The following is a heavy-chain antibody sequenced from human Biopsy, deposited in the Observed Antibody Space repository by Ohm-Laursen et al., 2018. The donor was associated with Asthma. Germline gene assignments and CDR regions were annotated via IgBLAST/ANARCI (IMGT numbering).Heavy chain of an antibody. CDR2: THYSGST. V-gene: IGHV4-39*01. CDR3: ASPVNRAFGGYEWAAVFDY. Sequence: SETLSLTCTVSGASITSSAYYWGWIRQPPGKGPEWIGTTHYSGSTFYKPSLRSRVTMSLDTSTNKFSLRLRPVTATDTAVYYCASPVNRAFGGYEWAAVFDYWGQGILVTVSS. D-gene: IGHD5-12*01. CDR1: GASITSSAYY. J-gene: IGHJ4*02.